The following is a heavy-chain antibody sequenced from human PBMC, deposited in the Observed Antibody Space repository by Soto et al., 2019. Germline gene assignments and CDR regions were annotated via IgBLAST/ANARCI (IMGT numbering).Heavy chain of an antibody. CDR2: ILYDGSKK. D-gene: IGHD6-19*01. CDR3: VKDGSSGRPYLDDLDV. CDR1: GFTFSSYG. Sequence: GGSLRLSCAASGFTFSSYGMHWVRQAPGKGLEWVAVILYDGSKKYYADSVKGRFTISRDNSKNTLYLQMSSLRAEDTALYYCVKDGSSGRPYLDDLDVWGQGTTVTVSS. V-gene: IGHV3-30*18. J-gene: IGHJ6*02.